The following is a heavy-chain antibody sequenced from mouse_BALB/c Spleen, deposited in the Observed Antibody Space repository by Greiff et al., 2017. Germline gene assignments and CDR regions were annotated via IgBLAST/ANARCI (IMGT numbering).Heavy chain of an antibody. V-gene: IGHV5-6-5*01. CDR1: GFTFSSYA. CDR2: ISSGGST. CDR3: ARAGLALFMDY. D-gene: IGHD3-3*01. J-gene: IGHJ4*01. Sequence: EVQVVESGGGLVKPGGSLKLSCAASGFTFSSYAMSWVRQTPEKRLEWVASISSGGSTYYPDSVKGRFTISRDNARNILYLQMSSLRSEDTAMYYCARAGLALFMDYWGQGTSVTVSS.